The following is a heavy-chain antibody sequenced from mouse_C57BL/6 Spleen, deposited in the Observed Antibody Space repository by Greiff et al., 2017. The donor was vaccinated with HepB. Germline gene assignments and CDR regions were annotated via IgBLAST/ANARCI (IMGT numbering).Heavy chain of an antibody. CDR2: IDPSDSET. J-gene: IGHJ1*03. CDR1: GYTFTSYW. D-gene: IGHD1-1*01. CDR3: ARLDGSSIWYFDV. V-gene: IGHV1-52*01. Sequence: QVQLQQPGAELVRPGSSVKLSCKASGYTFTSYWMHWVKQRPIQGLEWIVNIDPSDSETHYNQKFKDKATLTVDKSSSTAYMQLSSLTSEDSAVYYCARLDGSSIWYFDVWGTGTTVTVSS.